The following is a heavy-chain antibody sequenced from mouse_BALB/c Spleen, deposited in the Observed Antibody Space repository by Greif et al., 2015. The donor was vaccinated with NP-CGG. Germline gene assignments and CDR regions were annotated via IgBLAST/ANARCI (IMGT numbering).Heavy chain of an antibody. V-gene: IGHV1S81*02. D-gene: IGHD3-1*01. Sequence: QVQLQQSGAELVKPGASVKLSCKASGYTFTSYYMYWVKQRPGQGLEWIGEINPSNGGTNFNEKFKSKATLTVDKSSSTAYMQLSSLTSEDSAVYYCTRSGYYAMDYWGQGISVTVSS. CDR3: TRSGYYAMDY. CDR2: INPSNGGT. CDR1: GYTFTSYY. J-gene: IGHJ4*01.